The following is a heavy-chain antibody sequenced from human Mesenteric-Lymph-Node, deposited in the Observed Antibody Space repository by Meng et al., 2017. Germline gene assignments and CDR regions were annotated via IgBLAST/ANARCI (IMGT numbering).Heavy chain of an antibody. J-gene: IGHJ4*02. CDR1: GYTFSYYA. CDR3: ARVLKGTLRYTGYDSGFDS. Sequence: ASVKVSCKASGYTFSYYAMHWVRQAPGQRPEWMGWINADSGNTKYSRNLQGRVTITRDTSTNTVYMELRSLRSEDTAIYYCARVLKGTLRYTGYDSGFDSWGQGTLVTVSS. D-gene: IGHD5-12*01. V-gene: IGHV1-3*01. CDR2: INADSGNT.